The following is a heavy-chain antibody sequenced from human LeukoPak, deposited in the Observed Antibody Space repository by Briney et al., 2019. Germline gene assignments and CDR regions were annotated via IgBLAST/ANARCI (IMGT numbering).Heavy chain of an antibody. D-gene: IGHD3-22*01. CDR2: ISSSGSTI. J-gene: IGHJ5*02. CDR3: ARETYYYDSSGLLYNWFDP. V-gene: IGHV3-11*01. Sequence: GGSLRLSCAASGFTFSDYYMSWLRQAPGKGLEGVSYISSSGSTIYYADSVKGRFTISRDNSKNTLYLQMNSLRAEDTAVYYCARETYYYDSSGLLYNWFDPWGQGTLVTVSS. CDR1: GFTFSDYY.